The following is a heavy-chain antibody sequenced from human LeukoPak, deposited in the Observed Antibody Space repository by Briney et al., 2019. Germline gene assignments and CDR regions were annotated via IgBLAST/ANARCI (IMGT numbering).Heavy chain of an antibody. CDR2: INTDGTVT. D-gene: IGHD6-19*01. J-gene: IGHJ6*02. Sequence: PGGSLRVSCAASGFTFSKYWMLWVRQAPGKGLESVSRINTDGTVTTYADSVRGRFTVSRDKADNTMFLQMNSVRDEDTAVYYCATKQWLAPPPDSWGQGTTVTVSS. CDR1: GFTFSKYW. V-gene: IGHV3-74*01. CDR3: ATKQWLAPPPDS.